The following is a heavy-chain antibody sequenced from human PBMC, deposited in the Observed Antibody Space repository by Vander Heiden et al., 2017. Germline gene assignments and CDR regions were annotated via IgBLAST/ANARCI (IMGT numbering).Heavy chain of an antibody. V-gene: IGHV3-30-3*01. Sequence: PGRSLRLSCAASGVTFSSYAMHWVRQAPGKGLEWVAVISYAGSNKYYGDSVKGRFTISRDNSKNTLYLQMNSLRAEDTAVYYCARESVLRYFDWLGDAFDIWGQGTMVTVSS. D-gene: IGHD3-9*01. CDR2: ISYAGSNK. J-gene: IGHJ3*02. CDR3: ARESVLRYFDWLGDAFDI. CDR1: GVTFSSYA.